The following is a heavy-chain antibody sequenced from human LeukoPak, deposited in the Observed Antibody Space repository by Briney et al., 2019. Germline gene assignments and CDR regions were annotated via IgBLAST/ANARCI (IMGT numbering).Heavy chain of an antibody. CDR1: GYTFTCYY. V-gene: IGHV1-46*01. Sequence: GASVKVSCKASGYTFTCYYMHWVRQAPGQGLEWMGIINPSGGSTSYAQKFQGRVTMTRDTSTSTVYMELSSLRSEDTAVYYCARDGGITMIVVAPNWFDPWGQGTLVTVSS. CDR2: INPSGGST. J-gene: IGHJ5*02. D-gene: IGHD3-22*01. CDR3: ARDGGITMIVVAPNWFDP.